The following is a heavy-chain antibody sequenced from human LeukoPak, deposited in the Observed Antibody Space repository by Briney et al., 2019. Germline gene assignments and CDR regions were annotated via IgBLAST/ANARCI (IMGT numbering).Heavy chain of an antibody. J-gene: IGHJ6*03. CDR2: ISSSSSYI. CDR3: ARVGGAASELYYYYYMDV. D-gene: IGHD2-21*01. CDR1: GFTFSSYS. V-gene: IGHV3-21*01. Sequence: GGSLRLSCAASGFTFSSYSMNWVRQAPGKGLEWVSSISSSSSYIYYADSVKGRFTISRDNAKNSLYLQMNSLRAEDTAVYYCARVGGAASELYYYYYMDVWGKGTTVTVSS.